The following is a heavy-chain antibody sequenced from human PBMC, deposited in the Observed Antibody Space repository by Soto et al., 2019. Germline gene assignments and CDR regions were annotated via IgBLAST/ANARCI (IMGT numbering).Heavy chain of an antibody. D-gene: IGHD3-9*01. CDR2: ISYDGSNK. CDR3: AKEPVVRHFDWLLPD. Sequence: QVHLVESGGGVVQPGRSLRLSCAASGFSFSSYGMHWVRQAPGKGLEWVAVISYDGSNKYYADSVKGRFTISRDNSKNTLYLQMNSLRAEDTAVYYCAKEPVVRHFDWLLPDWGQGTLLTVSS. CDR1: GFSFSSYG. V-gene: IGHV3-30*18. J-gene: IGHJ4*02.